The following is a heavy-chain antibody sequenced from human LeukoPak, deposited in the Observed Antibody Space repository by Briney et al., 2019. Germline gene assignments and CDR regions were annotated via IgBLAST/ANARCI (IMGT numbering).Heavy chain of an antibody. V-gene: IGHV3-7*04. Sequence: GKSLRLSCVASGFTFSNSWMNWVRQAPEKGLEWVANIKEDGSEKYYLESVKGRFTISRDNTKNSLYLQMNILRDEDTALYYCARGRRGTQYQVFDSWGQGTLVTVSS. J-gene: IGHJ5*01. CDR3: ARGRRGTQYQVFDS. CDR2: IKEDGSEK. CDR1: GFTFSNSW.